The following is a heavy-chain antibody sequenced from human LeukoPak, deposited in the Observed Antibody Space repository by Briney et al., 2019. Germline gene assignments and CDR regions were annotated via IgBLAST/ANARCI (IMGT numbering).Heavy chain of an antibody. CDR2: ISGSGGST. V-gene: IGHV3-23*01. CDR3: ARRDSYGYVIDY. CDR1: GFTFSSDA. J-gene: IGHJ4*02. D-gene: IGHD5-18*01. Sequence: PGGSLRLSCAASGFTFSSDAMSWVRQAPGKGLEWVSAISGSGGSTYYADSVKGRFTISRDNSKNTLYLQMNSLRAEDTAVYYCARRDSYGYVIDYWGQGTLVTVSS.